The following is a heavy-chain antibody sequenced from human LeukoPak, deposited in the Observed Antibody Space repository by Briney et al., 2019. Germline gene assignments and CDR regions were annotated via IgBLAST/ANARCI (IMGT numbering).Heavy chain of an antibody. CDR1: GGSFSGYY. CDR2: INHSGST. V-gene: IGHV4-34*01. J-gene: IGHJ6*02. D-gene: IGHD4-11*01. Sequence: PSETLSLTCAVYGGSFSGYYWSWIRQPPGKGLEWIGEINHSGSTNYNPSLKSRVTISVDTSKNQFSLKLSSVTAADTAVYYCARVNLRVTPRNYGMDVWGQGTTVTVSS. CDR3: ARVNLRVTPRNYGMDV.